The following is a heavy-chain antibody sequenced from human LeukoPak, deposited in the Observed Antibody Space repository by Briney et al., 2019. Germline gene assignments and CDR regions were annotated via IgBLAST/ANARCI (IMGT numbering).Heavy chain of an antibody. CDR1: NYALSNSLY. Sequence: SQRLCLTCTGSNYALSNSLYWGWLRQPPGKGLEWIGSIYRSGSTFYNPSLKSRVTISLDTSKSQFPLKLSAVTAADTAVYFCARGTYGYYMDVWGKGTTVTVSS. V-gene: IGHV4-38-2*02. CDR2: IYRSGST. CDR3: ARGTYGYYMDV. D-gene: IGHD4-17*01. J-gene: IGHJ6*03.